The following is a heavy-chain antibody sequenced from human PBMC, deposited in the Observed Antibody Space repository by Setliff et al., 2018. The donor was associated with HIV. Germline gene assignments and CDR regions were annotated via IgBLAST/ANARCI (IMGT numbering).Heavy chain of an antibody. D-gene: IGHD3-16*01. CDR1: GYTFTSYG. V-gene: IGHV1-69*05. Sequence: SVKVSCKASGYTFTSYGISWVRQAPGQGLEWMGGVIPIFGTANYAQKFQGRVTITTDESTSTAYMELSSLRSEDTAVYYCATYRHPGGSSAFDIWGQGTMVTVSS. J-gene: IGHJ3*02. CDR3: ATYRHPGGSSAFDI. CDR2: VIPIFGTA.